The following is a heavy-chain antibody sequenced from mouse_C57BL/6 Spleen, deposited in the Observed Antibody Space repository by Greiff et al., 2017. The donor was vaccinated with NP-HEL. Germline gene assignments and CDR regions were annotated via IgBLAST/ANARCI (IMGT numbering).Heavy chain of an antibody. D-gene: IGHD1-1*01. Sequence: VQLQQSGPELVKPGASVKISCKASGYSFTGYYMNWVKQSPEKSLEWIGEINPSTGGTTYNQKFKAKATLTVDKSSSTAYMQLKSLTSEDSAVYYCARSHYYGSSPGFAYWGQGTLVTVSA. V-gene: IGHV1-42*01. CDR3: ARSHYYGSSPGFAY. J-gene: IGHJ3*01. CDR2: INPSTGGT. CDR1: GYSFTGYY.